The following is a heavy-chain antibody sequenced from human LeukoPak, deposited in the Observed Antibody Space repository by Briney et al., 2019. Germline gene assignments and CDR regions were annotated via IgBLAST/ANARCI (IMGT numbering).Heavy chain of an antibody. J-gene: IGHJ5*02. CDR1: GGSISNFY. CDR3: ARLPWERGHWFDP. V-gene: IGHV4-59*08. Sequence: SETLSLTCTVSGGSISNFYWNWIRQPPGKGLEWIGYIYSSGGTNYNPSLQSRVTISVDTSKNQFSLKLSSVTAADTAVYYCARLPWERGHWFDPWGQGTLVAVSS. CDR2: IYSSGGT. D-gene: IGHD1-26*01.